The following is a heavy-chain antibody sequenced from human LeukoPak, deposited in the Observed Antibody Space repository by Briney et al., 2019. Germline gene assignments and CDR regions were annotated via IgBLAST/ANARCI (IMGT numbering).Heavy chain of an antibody. V-gene: IGHV3-11*06. CDR2: ISSSSSYI. CDR3: ARDGHGDYGNDAFDI. J-gene: IGHJ3*02. CDR1: GFTFSYYY. D-gene: IGHD4-17*01. Sequence: KSGGSLRLSCAASGFTFSYYYMSWIRQAPGKGLEWVSSISSSSSYIYYADSVKGRFTISRDNAKNSLYLQMNSLRAEDTAVYYCARDGHGDYGNDAFDIWGQGTMVTVSS.